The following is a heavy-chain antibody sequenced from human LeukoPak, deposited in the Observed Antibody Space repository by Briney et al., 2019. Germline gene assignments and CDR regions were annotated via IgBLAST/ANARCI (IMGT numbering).Heavy chain of an antibody. Sequence: SETLSLTCTVSGVSVNSDGHFWSWIRQPPGKGLEWIGYSYHRGSYSYNPSLKSRVTISLDMSKSQFSLKLSSVTAADTAVYFCAKNRGWYAMDVWGQGTAVTVSS. V-gene: IGHV4-61*08. CDR3: AKNRGWYAMDV. CDR1: GVSVNSDGHF. D-gene: IGHD6-19*01. CDR2: SYHRGSY. J-gene: IGHJ6*02.